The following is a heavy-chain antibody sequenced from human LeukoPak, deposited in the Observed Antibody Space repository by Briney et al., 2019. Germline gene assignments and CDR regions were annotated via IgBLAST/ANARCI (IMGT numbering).Heavy chain of an antibody. V-gene: IGHV3-72*01. Sequence: PGGSLRLSCAASGFSFSDHYMDWVRQAPGKGLEWVGRCRDKANSYTTRYAASVKGRFTISRDDSKNSLYLEMNSLKTEDTAVYYCVRVVGVTGRRWFDPWGQGTLVTVSS. D-gene: IGHD3-10*01. CDR3: VRVVGVTGRRWFDP. J-gene: IGHJ5*02. CDR2: CRDKANSYTT. CDR1: GFSFSDHY.